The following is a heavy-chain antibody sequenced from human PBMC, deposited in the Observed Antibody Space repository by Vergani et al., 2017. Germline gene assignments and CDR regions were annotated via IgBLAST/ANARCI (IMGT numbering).Heavy chain of an antibody. CDR2: LNPHGGEE. CDR1: GFTFNLYW. V-gene: IGHV3-7*01. D-gene: IGHD2-8*01. Sequence: EEQLVESGGGLIQPGKSLRLSCAASGFTFNLYWMGWVRQAPGKGLEWVASLNPHGGEENYVDSVRGRFTISRDNANRSISLHMSRLRVEDTAVYFCVRGLWDCTHIRCSPPSYWGQGTQVTVSS. CDR3: VRGLWDCTHIRCSPPSY. J-gene: IGHJ4*02.